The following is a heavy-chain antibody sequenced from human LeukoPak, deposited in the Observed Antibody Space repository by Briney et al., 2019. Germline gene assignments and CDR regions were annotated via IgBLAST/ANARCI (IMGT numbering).Heavy chain of an antibody. V-gene: IGHV1-18*01. CDR1: GYTFSTSG. CDR3: ARDVRSPMVRGVVFDY. D-gene: IGHD3-10*01. Sequence: ASVKVSCKASGYTFSTSGITWVRQAPGEGLEWMGWISPYNGNTDYAQRLQGRVTMTTDTSTNTAYMELRSLRSDDTAVYYCARDVRSPMVRGVVFDYWGQGTLVTVSS. CDR2: ISPYNGNT. J-gene: IGHJ4*02.